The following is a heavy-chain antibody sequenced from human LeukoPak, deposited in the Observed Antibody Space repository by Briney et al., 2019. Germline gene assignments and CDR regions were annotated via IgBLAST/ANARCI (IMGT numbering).Heavy chain of an antibody. CDR1: GSTFTSYD. CDR3: ARVEQWLVQGYYYYMDV. CDR2: MNPNSGNT. Sequence: GASVKVSCKASGSTFTSYDINWVRQATGQGLEWMGWMNPNSGNTGYAQKLQGRVTMTRNTSISTAYMELSSLRSEDTAVYYCARVEQWLVQGYYYYMDVWGKGTTVTVSS. J-gene: IGHJ6*03. D-gene: IGHD6-19*01. V-gene: IGHV1-8*01.